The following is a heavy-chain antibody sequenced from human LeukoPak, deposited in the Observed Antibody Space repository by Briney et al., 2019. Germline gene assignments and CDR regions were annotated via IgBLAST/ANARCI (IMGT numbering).Heavy chain of an antibody. Sequence: SETLSLTCTVSGGSISSYYWSWIRQPPGKGLEWIGYIYYSGSTNYNPSLKSRVTISVDTSKNQFSLKLSSVTAADTAVYYCARGGYSSGWCTDYYFDYWGQGTLVTVSS. CDR2: IYYSGST. D-gene: IGHD6-19*01. J-gene: IGHJ4*02. CDR1: GGSISSYY. CDR3: ARGGYSSGWCTDYYFDY. V-gene: IGHV4-59*01.